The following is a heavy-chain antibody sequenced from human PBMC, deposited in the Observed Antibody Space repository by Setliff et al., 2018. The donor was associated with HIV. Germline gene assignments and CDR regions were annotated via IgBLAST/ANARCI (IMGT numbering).Heavy chain of an antibody. CDR2: IWYDGTNI. D-gene: IGHD6-13*01. CDR3: VRASYSSSWYNIRPFDF. CDR1: GFTFSSYG. Sequence: GGSLRLPGGSLRLSCVVSGFTFSSYGMHWVRQAPGKGLEWVAVIWYDGTNIYYADSVKDRFTISRDNSKNTLYLQMNSLGVEDTAVYYCVRASYSSSWYNIRPFDFWAQGTLVTVSS. V-gene: IGHV3-33*01. J-gene: IGHJ4*02.